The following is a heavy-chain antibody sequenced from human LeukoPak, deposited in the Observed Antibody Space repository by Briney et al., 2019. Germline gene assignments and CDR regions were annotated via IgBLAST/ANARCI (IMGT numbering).Heavy chain of an antibody. D-gene: IGHD1-7*01. CDR2: ISGDGGST. CDR1: GFTFRMYA. V-gene: IGHV3-23*01. Sequence: PGGSLRLSCTASGFTFRMYAMSWVRQAPGKGLEWVSTISGDGGSTFYADSVKGRFTISRGNSKNTLSLQMNGLRADDTALYYCAKDRIPGTGTLLGFWGQGTLVTVSS. CDR3: AKDRIPGTGTLLGF. J-gene: IGHJ4*02.